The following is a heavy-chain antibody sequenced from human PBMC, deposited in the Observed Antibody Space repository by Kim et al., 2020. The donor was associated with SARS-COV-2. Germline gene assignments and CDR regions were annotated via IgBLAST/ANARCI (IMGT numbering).Heavy chain of an antibody. CDR2: TRNKANSYTT. J-gene: IGHJ4*02. CDR1: GFTFSDHY. V-gene: IGHV3-72*01. D-gene: IGHD6-19*01. CDR3: ALDPYSSGWYAGG. Sequence: GGSLRLSCAASGFTFSDHYMDWVRQAPGKGLEWVGRTRNKANSYTTEYAASVKGRFTISRDDSKNSLYLQMNSLKTEDTAVYYCALDPYSSGWYAGGWGQGTLVTVSS.